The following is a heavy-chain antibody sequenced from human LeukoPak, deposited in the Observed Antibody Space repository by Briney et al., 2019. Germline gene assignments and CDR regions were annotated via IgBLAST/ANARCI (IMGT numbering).Heavy chain of an antibody. D-gene: IGHD5-18*01. CDR2: ISGSGGST. CDR3: AKDISNPAMVYVFDY. V-gene: IGHV3-23*01. J-gene: IGHJ4*02. Sequence: PGGSLRLSCAASGFTFSSYAMSWVRQAPGKGLEWVSAISGSGGSTYYADSVKGRFTISRGNSKNTLYLQMNSLRAEDTAVYYCAKDISNPAMVYVFDYWGQGTLVTVSS. CDR1: GFTFSSYA.